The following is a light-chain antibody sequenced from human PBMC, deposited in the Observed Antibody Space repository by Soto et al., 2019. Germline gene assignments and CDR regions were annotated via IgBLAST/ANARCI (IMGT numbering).Light chain of an antibody. V-gene: IGLV2-8*01. CDR3: SSYAGSNNLGV. J-gene: IGLJ3*02. Sequence: QSVLTQPPSASGSPGQSVTISCTGTSSDIGTYNYVSWHQHHPGKAPKLMIYEVDKRPSGVPDRFSGSKSGNTASLTVSGLQPEDEADYYCSSYAGSNNLGVFGGGTKLTVL. CDR1: SSDIGTYNY. CDR2: EVD.